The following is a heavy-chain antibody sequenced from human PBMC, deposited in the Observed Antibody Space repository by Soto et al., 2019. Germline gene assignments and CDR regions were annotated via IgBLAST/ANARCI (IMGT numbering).Heavy chain of an antibody. CDR2: IGGSGGST. CDR1: GFTFSSYA. CDR3: ARRGSGSCYDY. J-gene: IGHJ4*02. Sequence: EVQLLESGGGLVQPGGSLRLSCAASGFTFSSYAMRWVRQAPVKGLEWVSAIGGSGGSTYYDDSVKGRFTISRENSKNTLYLQMNSLRAEDTAVYYCARRGSGSCYDYWGQGTRVTVSS. V-gene: IGHV3-23*01. D-gene: IGHD1-26*01.